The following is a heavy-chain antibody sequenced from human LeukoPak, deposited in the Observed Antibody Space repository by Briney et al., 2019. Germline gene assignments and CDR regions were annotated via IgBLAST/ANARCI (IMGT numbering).Heavy chain of an antibody. Sequence: GGSLRLSCAASGFTFSSYAMSWVRQAPGKGLEWVAVISYDGSNKYYADSVKGRFTISRDNSKNTLYLQMNSLRAEDTAVYYCARDGGASEILAYYYYYMDVWGKGTTVTVSS. CDR1: GFTFSSYA. V-gene: IGHV3-30*04. D-gene: IGHD1-26*01. CDR3: ARDGGASEILAYYYYYMDV. CDR2: ISYDGSNK. J-gene: IGHJ6*03.